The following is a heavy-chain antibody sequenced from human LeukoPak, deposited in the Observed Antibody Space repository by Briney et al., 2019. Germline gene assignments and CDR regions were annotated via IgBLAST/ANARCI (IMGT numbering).Heavy chain of an antibody. CDR2: IYYGGST. CDR3: ARADGGVRGYYFDY. J-gene: IGHJ4*02. CDR1: GASISSGGYY. V-gene: IGHV4-31*03. D-gene: IGHD3-10*01. Sequence: PSQTLSLTCTVSGASISSGGYYWSRLRQDPGKGLEGIGYIYYGGSTYYNPSLKSRITISVDTSKNQFSLELSSVTAADTAVYFCARADGGVRGYYFDYWGQGIMVTVSS.